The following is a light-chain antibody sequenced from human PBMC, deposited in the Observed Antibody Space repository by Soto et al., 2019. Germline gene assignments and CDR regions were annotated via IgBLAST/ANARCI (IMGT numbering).Light chain of an antibody. Sequence: EIVLTQSPGTLSLSPGEKPTLSCRASQRVSSNSLAWSQQKPGQAPRVLIYVASRRATGIPDRFSGSGSGTDFTLTISRLEPEDFAVYYCQQYGSSPITFGQGTRLEIK. CDR2: VAS. V-gene: IGKV3-20*01. CDR1: QRVSSNS. CDR3: QQYGSSPIT. J-gene: IGKJ5*01.